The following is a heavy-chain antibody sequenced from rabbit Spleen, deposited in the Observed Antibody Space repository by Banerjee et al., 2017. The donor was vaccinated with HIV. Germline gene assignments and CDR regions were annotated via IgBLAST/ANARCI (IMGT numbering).Heavy chain of an antibody. Sequence: QSLEESGGDLVKPGTSLTLTCTASGFSFSSSDYMCWVRQAPGKGLEWIGIIYPYGNTYYATWAKGRFTISKTSTTVDLKITSPTTEDTATYFCGRYVYSDDYNDIWGPGTLVTVS. V-gene: IGHV1S69*01. CDR3: GRYVYSDDYNDI. CDR1: GFSFSSSD. J-gene: IGHJ4*02. D-gene: IGHD2-1*01. CDR2: IYPYGNT.